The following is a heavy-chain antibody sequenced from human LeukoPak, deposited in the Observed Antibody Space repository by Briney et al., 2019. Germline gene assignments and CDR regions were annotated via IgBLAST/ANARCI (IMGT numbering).Heavy chain of an antibody. CDR3: AADPGYGDYVNHY. CDR2: IYFTGST. CDR1: GGSISSYY. V-gene: IGHV4-39*01. D-gene: IGHD4-17*01. J-gene: IGHJ4*02. Sequence: SETLSLTCTVSGGSISSYYWGWVRQPPGKGLEWVGSIYFTGSTYYNPSLKSRVTMSVDTSKNQVSLELSSVTAADTAVYYCAADPGYGDYVNHYWGQGTLVTVSS.